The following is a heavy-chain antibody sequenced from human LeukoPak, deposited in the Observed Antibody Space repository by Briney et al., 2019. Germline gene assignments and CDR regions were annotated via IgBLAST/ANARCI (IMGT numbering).Heavy chain of an antibody. Sequence: SETLSLTCTVSGGSISSYYWSWIRQPAGKGLEWIGRIYTSGSTNYNPSLKSRVTMSVDTSKNQFSLKLSSVTAADTAVYYCASEVVVPAAQGVGFDYWGQGTLVTVSS. J-gene: IGHJ4*02. CDR3: ASEVVVPAAQGVGFDY. CDR2: IYTSGST. D-gene: IGHD2-2*01. CDR1: GGSISSYY. V-gene: IGHV4-4*07.